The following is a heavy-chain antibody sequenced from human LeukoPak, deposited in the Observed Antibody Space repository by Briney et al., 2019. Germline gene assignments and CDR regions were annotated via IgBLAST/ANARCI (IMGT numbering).Heavy chain of an antibody. CDR1: GYTFTGYY. D-gene: IGHD1-26*01. CDR3: ARSGAIRRYYFDY. Sequence: ASVKVSCKASGYTFTGYYMHWVRQAPGQGLEWMGWINPNSGGTNYAQKFQGRVTMTRDTSISTAYMELSRLRSDDTAVYYCARSGAIRRYYFDYWGQGTLVTVSS. V-gene: IGHV1-2*02. CDR2: INPNSGGT. J-gene: IGHJ4*02.